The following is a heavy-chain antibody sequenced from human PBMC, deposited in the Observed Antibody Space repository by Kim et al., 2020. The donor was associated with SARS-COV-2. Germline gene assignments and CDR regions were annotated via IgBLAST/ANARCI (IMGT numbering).Heavy chain of an antibody. CDR1: GFAFSTYA. CDR2: ITNGGNT. D-gene: IGHD1-26*01. J-gene: IGHJ4*02. V-gene: IGHV3-23*01. CDR3: AQTGEWEHFY. Sequence: GGSLRLSCTFSGFAFSTYAMTWVRQAPGKGLEWVSGITNGGNTYYADSVKGRFTLSRDKSKNTVYLQMNSLRVEDTAVYYCAQTGEWEHFYWGQGTLVTV.